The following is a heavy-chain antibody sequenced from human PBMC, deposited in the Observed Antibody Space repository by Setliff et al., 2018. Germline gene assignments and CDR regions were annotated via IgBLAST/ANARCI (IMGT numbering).Heavy chain of an antibody. V-gene: IGHV4-39*01. J-gene: IGHJ6*03. CDR3: ARHVGSRSRGYNYYYYYMDV. CDR2: IYYTGDP. Sequence: SETLSLTCTVSGGSLRGNAIFWGWIRQPPGKGLEWIGSIYYTGDPYYNSSLKSRVTMSVDTSRNQLSLKLTSVTAADTAVYYCARHVGSRSRGYNYYYYYMDVWGKGTTVTVSS. D-gene: IGHD3-10*01. CDR1: GGSLRGNAIF.